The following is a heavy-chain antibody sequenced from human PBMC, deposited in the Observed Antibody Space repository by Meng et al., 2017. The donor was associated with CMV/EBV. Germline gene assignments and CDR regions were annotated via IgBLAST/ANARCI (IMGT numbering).Heavy chain of an antibody. CDR3: ARGGRDIAAAGTYYYYYGMDV. Sequence: SETLSLTCAVYGGSFSGYYWSWIRQPPGKGLEWIGEINHSGSTNYNPCLKSRVTISVDTSKNQFSLKLSSVTAADTAVYYCARGGRDIAAAGTYYYYYGMDVWGQGTTVTVSS. CDR2: INHSGST. J-gene: IGHJ6*02. D-gene: IGHD6-13*01. V-gene: IGHV4-34*01. CDR1: GGSFSGYY.